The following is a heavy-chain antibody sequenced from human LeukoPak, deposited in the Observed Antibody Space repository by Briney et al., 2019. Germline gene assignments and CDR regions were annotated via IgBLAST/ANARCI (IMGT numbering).Heavy chain of an antibody. CDR1: GFTFSSYW. V-gene: IGHV3-7*01. CDR3: ASGLYDFWSGYAKARGNY. D-gene: IGHD3-3*01. Sequence: GGSLRLSCAAPGFTFSSYWMSWVRQAPGKGLEWVANIKQDGSEKYYVDSVKGRFTISRDNAKNSLYLQMNSLRAEDTAVYYCASGLYDFWSGYAKARGNYWGQGTLVTVSS. J-gene: IGHJ4*02. CDR2: IKQDGSEK.